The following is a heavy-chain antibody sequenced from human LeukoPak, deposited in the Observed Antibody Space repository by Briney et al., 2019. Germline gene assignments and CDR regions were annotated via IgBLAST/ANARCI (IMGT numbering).Heavy chain of an antibody. Sequence: GGGLRLSCTASGYAFTNDVMRWVRQAPGEGPGWVAVESYDGSNTYYAASVKGRFTISRDNSKNTLYLQMNSLRAEDTAVYYCARDYYGDYTRAGWFDPWGQGTLVTVSS. CDR3: ARDYYGDYTRAGWFDP. CDR1: GYAFTNDV. J-gene: IGHJ5*02. D-gene: IGHD4-17*01. V-gene: IGHV3-30*03. CDR2: ESYDGSNT.